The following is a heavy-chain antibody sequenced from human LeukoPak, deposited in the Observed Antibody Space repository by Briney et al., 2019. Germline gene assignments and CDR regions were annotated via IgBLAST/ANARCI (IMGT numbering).Heavy chain of an antibody. CDR2: ISGSGGST. Sequence: GGSLRLSCSASGFTFTSSGMSWVRQAPGKGLEWVSAISGSGGSTYYADSVKGRFTISRDNSKNTLYLQMNSLRAEDTAVYYCAKRPNSSGWYVYYYYYMDVWGKGTTVTVSS. CDR3: AKRPNSSGWYVYYYYYMDV. J-gene: IGHJ6*03. D-gene: IGHD6-19*01. V-gene: IGHV3-23*01. CDR1: GFTFTSSG.